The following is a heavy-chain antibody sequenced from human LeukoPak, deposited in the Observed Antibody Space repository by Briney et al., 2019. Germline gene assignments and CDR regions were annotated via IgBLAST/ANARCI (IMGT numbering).Heavy chain of an antibody. Sequence: SETLSLTCTVSGGSISSYYWSWIRQTPGKGLEWIGYIYYSGSTNFNPSLKSRVTVSVDTSKNRFSLKLSSVTAADTAVYYCATLTGGDDAFDIWGQGTMVTVSS. CDR1: GGSISSYY. CDR3: ATLTGGDDAFDI. V-gene: IGHV4-59*01. D-gene: IGHD4-23*01. J-gene: IGHJ3*02. CDR2: IYYSGST.